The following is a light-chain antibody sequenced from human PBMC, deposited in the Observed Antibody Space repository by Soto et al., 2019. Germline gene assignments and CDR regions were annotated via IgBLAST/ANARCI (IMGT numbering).Light chain of an antibody. J-gene: IGKJ1*01. CDR3: QQRSGCSWT. CDR1: QSVAGY. V-gene: IGKV3-11*01. Sequence: EIVLTQSPVTLSLSPGESATLSCRASQSVAGYLAWYQHKPGQAPRLLMYDVSKRAPGTPARFSGSGSATDFTLTISSLEPEDFAVYYCQQRSGCSWTCGQGTKVEIK. CDR2: DVS.